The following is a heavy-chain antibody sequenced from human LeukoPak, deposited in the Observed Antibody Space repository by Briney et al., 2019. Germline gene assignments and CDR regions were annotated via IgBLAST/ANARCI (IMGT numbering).Heavy chain of an antibody. CDR2: VYYSGST. D-gene: IGHD2-21*01. CDR3: ARGGEGHLNWFDP. Sequence: SETLSLTCTVSGGSLSGYYWRWIRQPPGKGLEWIGYVYYSGSTNYNPSLKSRVTMSVDTSKNQFSLKLNSVTAADTAVYYCARGGEGHLNWFDPWGQGTLVTVSS. J-gene: IGHJ5*02. CDR1: GGSLSGYY. V-gene: IGHV4-59*01.